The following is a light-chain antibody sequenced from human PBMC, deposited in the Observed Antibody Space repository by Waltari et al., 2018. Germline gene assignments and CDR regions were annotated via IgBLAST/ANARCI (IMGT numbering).Light chain of an antibody. V-gene: IGLV5-45*02. Sequence: LSASPGASVSLTCTLRSDISVATYKIYWYQQRPGSPPQFLVKYRSDSDNQQGSGVPSRFSGSKDTSANAGILLISGLQSTDEADYYCMILHDKAVVFGG. CDR2: YRSDSDN. J-gene: IGLJ3*02. CDR1: SDISVATYK. CDR3: MILHDKAVV.